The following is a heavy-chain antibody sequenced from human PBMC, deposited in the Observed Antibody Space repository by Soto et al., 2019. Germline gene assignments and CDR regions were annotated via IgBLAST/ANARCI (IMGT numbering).Heavy chain of an antibody. V-gene: IGHV3-30*18. D-gene: IGHD3-10*01. CDR1: GFTFSSYG. Sequence: PGGSLRLSCAASGFTFSSYGMHWVRQAPGKGLEWVAVISYDGSNKYYADSVKGRFTISRDNSKNTLYLQMNSLRAEDTAVYYCAKDPLKIWSPHLWFGEPYYYYGMDVWGQGTTVTVSS. CDR2: ISYDGSNK. CDR3: AKDPLKIWSPHLWFGEPYYYYGMDV. J-gene: IGHJ6*02.